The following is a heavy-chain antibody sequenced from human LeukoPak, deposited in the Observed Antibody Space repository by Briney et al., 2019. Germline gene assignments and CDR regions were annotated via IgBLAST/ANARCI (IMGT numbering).Heavy chain of an antibody. D-gene: IGHD2-2*01. CDR3: ARWYCSSDTCYHLDV. V-gene: IGHV4-59*01. CDR1: GGSISTFY. J-gene: IGHJ6*03. Sequence: SETLSLTCTVSGGSISTFYWSWLRQPPGKQLEWIGYVYYSGSTNYNPSFKTRVTISVDTSKNQFSLKLSSVTPADTAVYYCARWYCSSDTCYHLDVWGKGTTVTVSS. CDR2: VYYSGST.